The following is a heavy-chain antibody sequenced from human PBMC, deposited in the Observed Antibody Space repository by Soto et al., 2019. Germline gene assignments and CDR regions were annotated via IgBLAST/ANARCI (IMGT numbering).Heavy chain of an antibody. V-gene: IGHV3-11*03. Sequence: QVQLLESGGDLVKPGGSLRLSCAASGFSVSAYYMAWIRQAPGKGLEWISYISGDSRYTNYAGSVKGRFTISRDNANNSLYLQMNSLRAEDTAVYFCATGQEVRMADIWGQGTMLTVSS. CDR1: GFSVSAYY. CDR2: ISGDSRYT. D-gene: IGHD2-15*01. J-gene: IGHJ3*02. CDR3: ATGQEVRMADI.